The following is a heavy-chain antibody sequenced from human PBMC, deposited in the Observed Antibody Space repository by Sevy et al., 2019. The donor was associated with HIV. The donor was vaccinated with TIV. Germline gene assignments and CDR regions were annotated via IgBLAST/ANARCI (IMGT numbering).Heavy chain of an antibody. CDR2: IYYSGST. V-gene: IGHV4-59*01. CDR1: GGSISSYY. D-gene: IGHD3-10*01. Sequence: SEILSLTCTVSGGSISSYYWSWIRQPPGKGLEWIGYIYYSGSTNYNPTLKSRVTISVDTSKNQFSLKLFSVTAADTAVYYCARAYGSGKWGWFDPWGQGTLVTVSS. CDR3: ARAYGSGKWGWFDP. J-gene: IGHJ5*02.